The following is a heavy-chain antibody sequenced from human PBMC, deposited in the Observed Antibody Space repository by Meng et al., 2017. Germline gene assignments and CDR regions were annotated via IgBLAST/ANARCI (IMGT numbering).Heavy chain of an antibody. Sequence: GESLKISCAASVFTFSSYSMNWVRQAPGKGLEWVSSISSSSSYIYYADSVKGRFTISRDNAKNSLYLQMNSLRAEDTAVYYCARDPRLFRRYDSSGYLTGYFDYWGQGTLVTVSS. V-gene: IGHV3-21*01. CDR2: ISSSSSYI. J-gene: IGHJ4*02. CDR3: ARDPRLFRRYDSSGYLTGYFDY. CDR1: VFTFSSYS. D-gene: IGHD3-22*01.